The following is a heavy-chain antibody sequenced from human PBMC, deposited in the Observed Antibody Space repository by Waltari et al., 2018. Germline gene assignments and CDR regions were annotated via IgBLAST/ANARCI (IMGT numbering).Heavy chain of an antibody. CDR1: GYTFTSYY. D-gene: IGHD3-3*01. V-gene: IGHV1-46*01. Sequence: QDLLVQSGAEVKKPGASVKVSCKASGYTFTSYYMHWVRQAPGQGLEWMGMINPSAYSTNFAQKFQGRLTMTMDTSTSTVFMELTSLRSDDTAVYYCARARDDFWGNWFDPWGQGALVTVSS. CDR2: INPSAYST. J-gene: IGHJ5*02. CDR3: ARARDDFWGNWFDP.